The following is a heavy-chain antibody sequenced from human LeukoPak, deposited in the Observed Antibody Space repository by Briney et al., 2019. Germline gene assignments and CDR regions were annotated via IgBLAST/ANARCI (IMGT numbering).Heavy chain of an antibody. D-gene: IGHD6-6*01. CDR1: GGSISSYY. Sequence: PSETLSLTCTVSGGSISSYYWSWIRQPPGKGLEWIGYIYYSGSTNYNPSLKSRVTISVDTSRNQFSLRLSSVTAADTAVYYCARGGSRVISSSDFDSWGQGILVTVSS. V-gene: IGHV4-59*01. CDR3: ARGGSRVISSSDFDS. CDR2: IYYSGST. J-gene: IGHJ4*02.